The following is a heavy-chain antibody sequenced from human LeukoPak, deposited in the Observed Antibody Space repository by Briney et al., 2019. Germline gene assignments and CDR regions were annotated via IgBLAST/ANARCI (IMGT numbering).Heavy chain of an antibody. J-gene: IGHJ4*02. D-gene: IGHD6-19*01. CDR3: ARVPRQQWAYYFDY. V-gene: IGHV3-30-3*01. Sequence: GGSLRLSCAASGFTFSSYATHWVRQAPGKGLEWVAVISYDGSNKYYADSVKGRFTISRDNSKNTLYLQMNSLRAEDTAVYYCARVPRQQWAYYFDYGGQETRATVSS. CDR2: ISYDGSNK. CDR1: GFTFSSYA.